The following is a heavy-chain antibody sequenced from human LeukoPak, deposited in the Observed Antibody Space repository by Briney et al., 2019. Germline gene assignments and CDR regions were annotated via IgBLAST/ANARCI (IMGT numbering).Heavy chain of an antibody. CDR2: INAYNGNT. V-gene: IGHV1-18*01. CDR1: GYTFTSYG. J-gene: IGHJ3*02. Sequence: GASVKVSCKASGYTFTSYGISWVRQAPGQGLEWMGWINAYNGNTNYAQKLQGRVTMTTDTSTSTAYMELRSLRSDDTAVYYCARVNDFWSGNDALDIWGQGTMVTVSS. D-gene: IGHD3-3*01. CDR3: ARVNDFWSGNDALDI.